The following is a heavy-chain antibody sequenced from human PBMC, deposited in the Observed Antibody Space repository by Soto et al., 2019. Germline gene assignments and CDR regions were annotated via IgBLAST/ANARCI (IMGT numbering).Heavy chain of an antibody. CDR3: AKGTWIHPACFDY. CDR2: VSSSTSNT. Sequence: GGSLRLSCAASGFSFDSYAMNWVRQAPGKGLDWVSTVSSSTSNTYYADSVKGRFTISRDNSKNMVYLQMNTLRVEDTAIYYCAKGTWIHPACFDYWGQGTLVTVSS. CDR1: GFSFDSYA. D-gene: IGHD5-18*01. J-gene: IGHJ4*02. V-gene: IGHV3-23*01.